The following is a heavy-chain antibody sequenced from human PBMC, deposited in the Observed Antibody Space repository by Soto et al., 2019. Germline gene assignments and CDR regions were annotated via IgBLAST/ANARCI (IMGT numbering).Heavy chain of an antibody. CDR3: ARGKRDYDYGTLGF. CDR2: IRSSDGSA. Sequence: EVQLLESGGGLVQPGGSLRLSCATSGFTFSNYAMSWVRQTPGKGLEWVSGIRSSDGSAFYANSVRGRFTISRDNSKNTLYLEMNSLRAEDTALYYCARGKRDYDYGTLGFWCQGILVTVSS. D-gene: IGHD5-12*01. J-gene: IGHJ4*02. V-gene: IGHV3-23*01. CDR1: GFTFSNYA.